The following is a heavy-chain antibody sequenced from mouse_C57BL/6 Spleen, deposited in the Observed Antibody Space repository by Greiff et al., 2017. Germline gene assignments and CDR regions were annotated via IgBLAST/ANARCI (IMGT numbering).Heavy chain of an antibody. CDR2: FDPEDGDT. D-gene: IGHD1-1*01. Sequence: VQLQQSGAELVRPGASVTLSCTASGFNIKDYYMHWVKQRPEQGLEWIGRFDPEDGDTEYAPKFQGKATMTADTSSNTAYLQLSSLTSEDTAVYYCTTAPYYYGSSGHYWGQGTTLTVSS. CDR3: TTAPYYYGSSGHY. V-gene: IGHV14-1*01. CDR1: GFNIKDYY. J-gene: IGHJ2*01.